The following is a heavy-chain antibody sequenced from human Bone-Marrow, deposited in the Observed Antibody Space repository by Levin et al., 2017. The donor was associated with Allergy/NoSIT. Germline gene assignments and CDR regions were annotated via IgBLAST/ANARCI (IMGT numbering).Heavy chain of an antibody. Sequence: SETLSLTCAVSGFPINSGYFWGWIRQPPGKGLDWIGSVYHSGNTYHSPSFKSRVTFSIDASKNHFSLTLSSVTAADTAIYYCASHHCATAACSVLLFDFWGQGSLVTVSS. CDR1: GFPINSGYF. CDR2: VYHSGNT. CDR3: ASHHCATAACSVLLFDF. J-gene: IGHJ4*02. V-gene: IGHV4-38-2*01. D-gene: IGHD2-15*01.